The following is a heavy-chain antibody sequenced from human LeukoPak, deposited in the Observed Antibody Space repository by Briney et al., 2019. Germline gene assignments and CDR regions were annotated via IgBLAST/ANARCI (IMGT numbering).Heavy chain of an antibody. Sequence: GASVKVSCKASGYTFTSYDINWVRQDTGQGLEWMGWMNPNSGNTGYAQKFQGRVSLTRDTSISTAYMELSSLRSEDTAVYYCARGPVEAVYGVSTEDWGQGTTVTVSS. CDR3: ARGPVEAVYGVSTED. CDR2: MNPNSGNT. J-gene: IGHJ6*02. CDR1: GYTFTSYD. D-gene: IGHD1-26*01. V-gene: IGHV1-8*01.